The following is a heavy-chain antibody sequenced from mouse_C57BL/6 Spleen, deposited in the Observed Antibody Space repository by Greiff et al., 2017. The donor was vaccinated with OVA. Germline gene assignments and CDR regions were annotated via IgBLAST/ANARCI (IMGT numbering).Heavy chain of an antibody. CDR2: ISSGSSTI. CDR3: ASDYAWFAY. CDR1: GFTFSDYG. Sequence: EVKLVESGGGLVKPGGSLKLSCEASGFTFSDYGMHWVRQAPEKGLEWVAYISSGSSTIYYADTVKGRFTYSRDNAKNTLFLQMTSLRSEDTAMYYCASDYAWFAYWGQGTLVTVSA. J-gene: IGHJ3*01. D-gene: IGHD2-4*01. V-gene: IGHV5-17*01.